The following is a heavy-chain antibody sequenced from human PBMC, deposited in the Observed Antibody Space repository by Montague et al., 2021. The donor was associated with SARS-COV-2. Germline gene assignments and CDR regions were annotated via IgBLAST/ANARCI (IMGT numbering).Heavy chain of an antibody. D-gene: IGHD4-17*01. J-gene: IGHJ4*02. CDR2: VYSSGTT. CDR1: SDSINSYY. Sequence: SETLSLTCTVSSDSINSYYWGRIRQPPGKRLEWLGYVYSSGTTNYNPSLNSRIAISEDTSKNQFSLQLDSATAADTAIYYCATLTQSNGNFWGQGALFTVS. CDR3: ATLTQSNGNF. V-gene: IGHV4-4*08.